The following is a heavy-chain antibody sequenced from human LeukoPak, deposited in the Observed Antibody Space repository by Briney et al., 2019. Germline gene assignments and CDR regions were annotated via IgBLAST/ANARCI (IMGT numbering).Heavy chain of an antibody. Sequence: SETLSLTCAVYGGSFSGYYWSWIRQPPGKGLEWIGEINHSGSTNYNPSLKSRVTISVDTSKNQFSLKLSSVTVADTAVYYCARPIRAAGSDAFDIWGQGTMVTVSS. V-gene: IGHV4-34*01. D-gene: IGHD6-19*01. CDR1: GGSFSGYY. CDR3: ARPIRAAGSDAFDI. CDR2: INHSGST. J-gene: IGHJ3*02.